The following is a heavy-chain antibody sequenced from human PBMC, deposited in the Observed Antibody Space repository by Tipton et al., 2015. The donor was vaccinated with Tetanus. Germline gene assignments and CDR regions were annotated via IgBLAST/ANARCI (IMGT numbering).Heavy chain of an antibody. D-gene: IGHD6-19*01. J-gene: IGHJ4*02. V-gene: IGHV4-4*02. Sequence: TLSLTCAVSGASISSGNWWSWVRQSPGEGLEWIGEIHQGGRTSYNPSLKSRVSMSVDKSKNQFSLKLNSVTAADSAIYYCARGPKHWLTAGQVYWGQGTLVTVSS. CDR1: GASISSGNW. CDR3: ARGPKHWLTAGQVY. CDR2: IHQGGRT.